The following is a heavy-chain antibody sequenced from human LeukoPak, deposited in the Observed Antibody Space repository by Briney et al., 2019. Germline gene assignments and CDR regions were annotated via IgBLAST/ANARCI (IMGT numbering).Heavy chain of an antibody. Sequence: GGSLRLSCAASGFTFSNAWMSWVRQAPGKGLEWVGRIKSKNHGGTTDYTASVKGRFTISRDDSKNTLFLQMNSLKTEDTAVYYCTTEIVVTSYFDYWGQGTLVTVSS. J-gene: IGHJ4*02. CDR2: IKSKNHGGTT. CDR3: TTEIVVTSYFDY. D-gene: IGHD5-12*01. V-gene: IGHV3-15*01. CDR1: GFTFSNAW.